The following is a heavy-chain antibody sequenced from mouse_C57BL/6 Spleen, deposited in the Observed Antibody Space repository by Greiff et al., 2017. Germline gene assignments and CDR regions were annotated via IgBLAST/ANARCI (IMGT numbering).Heavy chain of an antibody. V-gene: IGHV1-72*01. D-gene: IGHD2-2*01. CDR3: ARRGTMVTTGFDY. CDR2: IDPNSGGT. CDR1: GYTFTSYW. Sequence: QVQLKQPGAELVKPGASVKLSCKASGYTFTSYWMHWVKQRPGRGLEWIGRIDPNSGGTKYNEKFKSKATLTVDKPSSTAYMQLSSLTSEDSAVYYCARRGTMVTTGFDYWGQGTTLTVSS. J-gene: IGHJ2*01.